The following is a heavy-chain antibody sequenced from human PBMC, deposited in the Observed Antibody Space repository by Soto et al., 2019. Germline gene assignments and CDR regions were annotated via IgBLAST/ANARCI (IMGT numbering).Heavy chain of an antibody. CDR1: GFTFSSYA. CDR3: AKDLDSSQNYYYYGMDV. V-gene: IGHV3-23*01. Sequence: GGSLRLSCAASGFTFSSYAMSWVRQAPGKGLEWVSAISGSGGSTYYADSVKGRFTISRDNSKNTLYLQMNSLRAEDTAVYYCAKDLDSSQNYYYYGMDVWGQGTMVTVSS. J-gene: IGHJ6*02. CDR2: ISGSGGST. D-gene: IGHD3-22*01.